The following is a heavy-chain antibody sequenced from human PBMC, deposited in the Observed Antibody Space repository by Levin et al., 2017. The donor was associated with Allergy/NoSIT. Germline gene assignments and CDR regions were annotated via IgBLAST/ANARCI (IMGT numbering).Heavy chain of an antibody. V-gene: IGHV3-30-3*01. Sequence: GESLKISCAASGFTFSSYAMHWVRQAPGKGLEWVAVISYDGSNKYYADSVKGRFTISRDNSKNTLYLQMNSLRAEDTAVYYCAREMEWLRDAFDIWGQGTMVTVSS. J-gene: IGHJ3*02. CDR1: GFTFSSYA. D-gene: IGHD5-12*01. CDR3: AREMEWLRDAFDI. CDR2: ISYDGSNK.